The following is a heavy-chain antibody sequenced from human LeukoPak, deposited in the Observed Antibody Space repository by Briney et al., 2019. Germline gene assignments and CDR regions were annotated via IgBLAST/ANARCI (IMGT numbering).Heavy chain of an antibody. D-gene: IGHD6-25*01. CDR2: ISPNSGGT. CDR1: GYTFTAYY. Sequence: GASVKVSCKASGYTFTAYYVHWVRQAPGQGLDWMGCISPNSGGTNYAQKFQGRVTMTRDTSISTAYMELSSLRSDDTAIYYCARALVVAAGFDIWGQGTMVTVSS. V-gene: IGHV1-2*02. J-gene: IGHJ3*02. CDR3: ARALVVAAGFDI.